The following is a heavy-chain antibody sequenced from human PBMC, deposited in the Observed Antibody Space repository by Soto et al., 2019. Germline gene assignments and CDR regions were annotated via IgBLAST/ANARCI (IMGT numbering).Heavy chain of an antibody. CDR3: ARGQGIQLWLGDYYYYGMDV. D-gene: IGHD5-18*01. CDR2: IIPIFGTA. V-gene: IGHV1-69*01. Sequence: QVQLVQSGAEVKKPGSSVKVSCKASGGTFSSYAISWVRRAPGQGLEWMGGIIPIFGTANYAQKFQGRVTINADESTSTAYMELSSLRSEDTAVYYCARGQGIQLWLGDYYYYGMDVWGQGTTVTVSS. CDR1: GGTFSSYA. J-gene: IGHJ6*02.